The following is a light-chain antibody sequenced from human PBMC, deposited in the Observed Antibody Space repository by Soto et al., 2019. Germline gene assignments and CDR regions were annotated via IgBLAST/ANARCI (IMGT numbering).Light chain of an antibody. V-gene: IGLV1-47*01. CDR1: TSNIGSNY. CDR3: ATWDDSLNGFDV. J-gene: IGLJ1*01. CDR2: RNN. Sequence: QLVLTQPPSASGTPGQGVTISCSGSTSNIGSNYVYWYQQLPGTAPKLLIYRNNQRPSGVPDRFSGSKSGTSASLAISGLRSDDEADYFCATWDDSLNGFDVFGTGTKVTVL.